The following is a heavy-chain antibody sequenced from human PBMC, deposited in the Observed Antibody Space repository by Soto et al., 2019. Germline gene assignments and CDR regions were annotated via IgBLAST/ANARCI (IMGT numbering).Heavy chain of an antibody. CDR2: ISSSSSTI. D-gene: IGHD2-2*01. V-gene: IGHV3-48*01. CDR1: GFTFSSYS. CDR3: ARELRTVSGANPDVFYI. Sequence: PGVSLRLSCAASGFTFSSYSMNWVRQAPGKGLEWVSYISSSSSTIYYADSVKGRFTISRDNAKNSLYLQMNSLRAEDTAVYYCARELRTVSGANPDVFYIWGQGAMVTVSS. J-gene: IGHJ3*02.